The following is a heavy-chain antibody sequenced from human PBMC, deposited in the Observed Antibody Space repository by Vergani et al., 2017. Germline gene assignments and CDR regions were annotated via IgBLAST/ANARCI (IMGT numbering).Heavy chain of an antibody. D-gene: IGHD3-22*01. Sequence: EVQLVESGGGLVQPGGSLRLSCAASGFTFSSYDMNWVRQAPGKGLEWVSYISSSGSTIYYADSEKGRFTISRDNAKNSLYLQMNSLRAEDTAVYYCARSTTRYDIIGLYPDYWGQGTLVTVSS. V-gene: IGHV3-48*03. J-gene: IGHJ4*02. CDR1: GFTFSSYD. CDR3: ARSTTRYDIIGLYPDY. CDR2: ISSSGSTI.